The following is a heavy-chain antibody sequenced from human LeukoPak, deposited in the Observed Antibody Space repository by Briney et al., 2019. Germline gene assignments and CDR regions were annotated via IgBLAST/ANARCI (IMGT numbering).Heavy chain of an antibody. D-gene: IGHD1-26*01. CDR3: ANDGRLSGSYGDLDY. J-gene: IGHJ4*02. Sequence: GGSLRLSCAASGFTFSTYAMSWVRQAPGKGLEWVSTISGNAGSTYYADSVKGRFTISRDNSKNTLYLQMNSLRAEDTAVYYCANDGRLSGSYGDLDYWGQGTLVTASS. V-gene: IGHV3-23*01. CDR2: ISGNAGST. CDR1: GFTFSTYA.